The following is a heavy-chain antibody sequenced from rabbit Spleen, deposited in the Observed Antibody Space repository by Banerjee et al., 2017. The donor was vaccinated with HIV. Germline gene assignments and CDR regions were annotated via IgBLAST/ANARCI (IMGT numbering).Heavy chain of an antibody. J-gene: IGHJ2*01. V-gene: IGHV1S45*01. D-gene: IGHD6-1*01. Sequence: QEQLEESGGDLVKPEGSLTLTCTASGFSFSSSYYMCWVRQAPGKGLEWIGCIYAGSSGSTYYASWAKGRFTISRTSSTTVDLKMTSLTAADTATYFCARTSIVTSVAYLYAFDSWGPGTLVTVS. CDR1: GFSFSSSYY. CDR3: ARTSIVTSVAYLYAFDS. CDR2: IYAGSSGST.